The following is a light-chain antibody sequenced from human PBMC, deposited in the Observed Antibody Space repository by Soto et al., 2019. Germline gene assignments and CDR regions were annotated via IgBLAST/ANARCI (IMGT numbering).Light chain of an antibody. Sequence: EIVLTQSPGTRSLSPGERATLSCRASQSVSSSYLAWYQQKPGQAPRLLIYGASSRATGIPDRFSGSGSGTDFTLTISRLEPEDFAVYYCQQYGISPLTFGQGTKVDIK. V-gene: IGKV3-20*01. CDR1: QSVSSSY. J-gene: IGKJ1*01. CDR2: GAS. CDR3: QQYGISPLT.